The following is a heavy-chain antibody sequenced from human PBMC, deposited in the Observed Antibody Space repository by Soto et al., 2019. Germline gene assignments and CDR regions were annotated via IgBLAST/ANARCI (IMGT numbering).Heavy chain of an antibody. Sequence: PSETLSLTCTASGGSISSSSYYWGWIRQPPGKGLEWIGSIYYSGSTYYNPSLKSRVTISVDTSKNQFSLKLSSVTAADTAVYYCARPWTSSGYYYYYYWGQGTLVTVSS. D-gene: IGHD3-22*01. V-gene: IGHV4-39*01. CDR1: GGSISSSSYY. CDR3: ARPWTSSGYYYYYY. CDR2: IYYSGST. J-gene: IGHJ4*02.